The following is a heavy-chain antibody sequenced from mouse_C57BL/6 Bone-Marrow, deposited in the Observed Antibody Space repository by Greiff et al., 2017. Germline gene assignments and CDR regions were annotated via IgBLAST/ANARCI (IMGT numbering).Heavy chain of an antibody. CDR2: IYPGSGNT. CDR1: GYTFTDYY. Sequence: VQLQQSGAELVRPGASVKLSCKASGYTFTDYYINWVKQRPGQGLEWIARIYPGSGNTYYNEKFKGKATLTAEKSSSTAYMQLSSLTSEDSAVYFCARWITTYYDAMDYWGQGTSVTVSS. D-gene: IGHD1-1*01. V-gene: IGHV1-76*01. J-gene: IGHJ4*01. CDR3: ARWITTYYDAMDY.